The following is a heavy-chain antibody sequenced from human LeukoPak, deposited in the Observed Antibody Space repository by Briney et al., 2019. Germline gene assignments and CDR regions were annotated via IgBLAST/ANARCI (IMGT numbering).Heavy chain of an antibody. V-gene: IGHV4-59*01. CDR2: IYYSGST. J-gene: IGHJ5*02. D-gene: IGHD3-10*01. CDR3: ARERSMVRGVSWFDP. Sequence: SETLSLTCTVSGGSISNYYWSWIRQPPGKGLEWIGYIYYSGSTNYNPSLKSRVTISVDTSKNQFSLKLSSVTAADTAMYYCARERSMVRGVSWFDPWGQGTLVTVSS. CDR1: GGSISNYY.